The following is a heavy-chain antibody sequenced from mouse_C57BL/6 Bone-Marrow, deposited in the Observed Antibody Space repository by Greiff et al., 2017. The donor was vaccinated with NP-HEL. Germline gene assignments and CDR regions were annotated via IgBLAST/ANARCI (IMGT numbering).Heavy chain of an antibody. CDR2: IYPGGGYT. V-gene: IGHV1-63*01. CDR1: GYTFTNYW. Sequence: VQLQQSGAELVRPGTSVKMSCKASGYTFTNYWIGWAKQRPGHGLEWIGDIYPGGGYTKYNEKFKGKATLTADKSSSTAYIQFISPTSEDSSIYYCARRVITTVVETWYFDVWGTGTTVTVSS. CDR3: ARRVITTVVETWYFDV. D-gene: IGHD1-1*01. J-gene: IGHJ1*03.